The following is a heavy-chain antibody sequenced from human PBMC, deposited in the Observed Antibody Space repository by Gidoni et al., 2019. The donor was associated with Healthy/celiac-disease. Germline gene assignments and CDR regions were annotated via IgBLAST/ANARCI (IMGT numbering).Heavy chain of an antibody. CDR2: ISYDGSNK. CDR3: AKGGLEDIVLMMG. D-gene: IGHD2-8*01. CDR1: GFTFSSYG. J-gene: IGHJ4*02. V-gene: IGHV3-30*18. Sequence: QVQLVESGGGVVQPGRSLRLSCAASGFTFSSYGMHWVRQAPGKGLEWVAVISYDGSNKYYADSVKGRFTISRDNSKNTLYLQMNSLRAEDTAVYYCAKGGLEDIVLMMGWGQGTLVTVSS.